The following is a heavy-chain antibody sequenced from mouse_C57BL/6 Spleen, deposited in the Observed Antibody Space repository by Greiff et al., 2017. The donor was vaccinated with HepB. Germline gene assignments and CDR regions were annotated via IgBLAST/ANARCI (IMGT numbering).Heavy chain of an antibody. CDR2: ISGGGGNT. CDR1: GFTFSSYT. CDR3: ARRDYYGSSDYFDY. J-gene: IGHJ2*01. V-gene: IGHV5-9*01. Sequence: EVMLVESGGGLVKPGGSLKLSCAASGFTFSSYTMSWVRQTPEKRLEWVATISGGGGNTYYPDSVKGRFTISRDNAKNTLYLQMSSLRSEDTALYYCARRDYYGSSDYFDYWGQGTTLTVSS. D-gene: IGHD1-1*01.